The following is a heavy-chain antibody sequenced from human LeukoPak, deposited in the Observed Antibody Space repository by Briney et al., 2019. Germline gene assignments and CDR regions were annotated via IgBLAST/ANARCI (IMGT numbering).Heavy chain of an antibody. CDR3: ARIRGYYNGMDV. CDR1: GGSVSSGSYY. V-gene: IGHV4-61*01. J-gene: IGHJ6*02. D-gene: IGHD3-3*01. CDR2: IYYSGST. Sequence: SETLSLTCTVSGGSVSSGSYYWSWIRQPPGKGLEWIGYIYYSGSTNYNPSLKSRVTISVDTSKNQFSLKLSSVTAADTAVYYCARIRGYYNGMDVWGQGTTVTVSS.